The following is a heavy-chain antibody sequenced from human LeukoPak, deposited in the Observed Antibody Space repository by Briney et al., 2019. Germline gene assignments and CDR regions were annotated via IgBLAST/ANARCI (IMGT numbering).Heavy chain of an antibody. CDR3: ARSITLVRGAFKYYFDY. CDR1: GYSFTTYW. CDR2: IYPGDSDT. Sequence: GESLKISCKASGYSFTTYWIGWVRQMPGKGLEWMGIIYPGDSDTRYSPSFQGQVTISADKSISTAYLQWSSLKASDTAMYYCARSITLVRGAFKYYFDYWGQGTLVTVSS. J-gene: IGHJ4*02. D-gene: IGHD3-10*01. V-gene: IGHV5-51*01.